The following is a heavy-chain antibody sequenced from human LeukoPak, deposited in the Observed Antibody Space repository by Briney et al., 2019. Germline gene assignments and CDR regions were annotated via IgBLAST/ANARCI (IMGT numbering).Heavy chain of an antibody. CDR1: GFTFSSYA. J-gene: IGHJ4*02. V-gene: IGHV3-21*05. CDR3: ARSDYGDYFYDS. CDR2: ISSSSSYI. D-gene: IGHD4-17*01. Sequence: EAGGSLRLSCAASGFTFSSYAMSWVRQAPEKGLEWVSYISSSSSYIYYADSVKGRFTISRDNAKNSLYLQMNSLRAEDTAVYYCARSDYGDYFYDSWGQGTLVTVSS.